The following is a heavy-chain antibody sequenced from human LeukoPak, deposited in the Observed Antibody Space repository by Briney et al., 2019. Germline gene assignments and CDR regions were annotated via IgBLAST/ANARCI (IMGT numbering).Heavy chain of an antibody. D-gene: IGHD3-10*01. V-gene: IGHV3-7*01. CDR1: GFSFNNYP. Sequence: GGSLRLSCVGTGFSFNNYPMNWVRQAPGKGLEWVSHISRDGSNESTVDAPRGRFATSRDNAKNTVFLLINSLRVEDTSVYYCARDSVDGPFVISLDLWGQGALVTVSS. J-gene: IGHJ4*02. CDR2: ISRDGSNE. CDR3: ARDSVDGPFVISLDL.